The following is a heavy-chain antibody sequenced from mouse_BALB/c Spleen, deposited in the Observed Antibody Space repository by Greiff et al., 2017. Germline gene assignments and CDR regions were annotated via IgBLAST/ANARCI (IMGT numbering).Heavy chain of an antibody. CDR1: GYSFTSYY. J-gene: IGHJ3*01. D-gene: IGHD2-4*01. V-gene: IGHV1S135*01. Sequence: VQLQQSGPELMKPGASVKISCKASGYSFTSYYMHWVKQSHGKSLEWIGYIDPFNGGTSYNQKFKGKATLTVDKSSSTAYMHLSSLTSEDSAVYYCARRDDYDSFAYWGQGTLVTVSA. CDR2: IDPFNGGT. CDR3: ARRDDYDSFAY.